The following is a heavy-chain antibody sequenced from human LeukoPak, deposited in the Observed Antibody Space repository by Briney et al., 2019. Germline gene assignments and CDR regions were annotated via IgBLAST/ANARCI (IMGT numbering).Heavy chain of an antibody. CDR2: IYHSGRT. Sequence: SETLSLTCAVSGYSISNGYYWGWIRQSPGKGLEWIGSIYHSGRTYYTPSLGSRVTISLDTSKNQFSLKLRSVTAADTAVFYCARGSGWRLVNPEFNCWGQGTLVTVSS. D-gene: IGHD3-10*01. J-gene: IGHJ4*02. V-gene: IGHV4-38-2*01. CDR3: ARGSGWRLVNPEFNC. CDR1: GYSISNGYY.